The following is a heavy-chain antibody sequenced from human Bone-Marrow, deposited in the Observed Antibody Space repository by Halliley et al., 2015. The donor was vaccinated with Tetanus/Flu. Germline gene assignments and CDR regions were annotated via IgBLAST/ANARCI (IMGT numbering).Heavy chain of an antibody. J-gene: IGHJ3*02. V-gene: IGHV6-1*01. Sequence: LVKPTQTLSLTCVVSGDSVSSNSAAWGWIRQSPSRGLEWLARTDYTSQWIHDYEDSVKSRINVNADTSKNQISLQLTSVTPEDTAMYFCAGSRHSTNGALTGNAFHIWGQGTVVTVSS. CDR1: GDSVSSNSAA. CDR3: AGSRHSTNGALTGNAFHI. D-gene: IGHD1-26*01. CDR2: TDYTSQWIH.